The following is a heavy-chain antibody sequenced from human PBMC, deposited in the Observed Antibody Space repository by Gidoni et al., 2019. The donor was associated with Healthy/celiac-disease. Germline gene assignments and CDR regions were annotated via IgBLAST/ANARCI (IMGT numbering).Heavy chain of an antibody. CDR1: GYTLTTYG. CDR3: ARDRGRESGGYYYPNYFDY. V-gene: IGHV1-18*01. D-gene: IGHD3-22*01. J-gene: IGHJ4*02. Sequence: QVQLVQSGAEVKKPGASVKVSCKASGYTLTTYGISWVRQAPGEGLEWMGWISAYNGNTNYAQKFQGRVTMTTDTATSTAYMEVGSLRSVDTAVYYCARDRGRESGGYYYPNYFDYWGQGTLVTVSS. CDR2: ISAYNGNT.